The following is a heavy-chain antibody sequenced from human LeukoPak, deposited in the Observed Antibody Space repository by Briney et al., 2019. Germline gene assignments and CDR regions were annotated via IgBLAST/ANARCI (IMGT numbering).Heavy chain of an antibody. CDR2: IYSGGNT. V-gene: IGHV3-66*02. CDR3: ARDEVATTLDY. CDR1: GFTVSSNY. D-gene: IGHD5-12*01. Sequence: GGSLRLSCAASGFTVSSNYMSWVRQAPGKGLEWVSVIYSGGNTYYADSVKGRFTISRDNSKNTLYLQMNSLRAEDTAVYYCARDEVATTLDYWGQGTLVTVSS. J-gene: IGHJ4*02.